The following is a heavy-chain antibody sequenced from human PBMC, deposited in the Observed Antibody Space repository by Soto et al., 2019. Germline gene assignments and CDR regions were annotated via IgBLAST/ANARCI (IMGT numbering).Heavy chain of an antibody. Sequence: EVQLLESGGGLVQPGGSLRLSCAASGFTFSNYAIAWVRQAPGKGLEWVSGISGSGGTTYYADSVKGRFTISRDNSKDTRHLQMSSLRAEDTAVDYWAKTPRQWLVYFDYWGQGALVTVSS. V-gene: IGHV3-23*01. CDR2: ISGSGGTT. D-gene: IGHD6-19*01. CDR3: AKTPRQWLVYFDY. CDR1: GFTFSNYA. J-gene: IGHJ4*02.